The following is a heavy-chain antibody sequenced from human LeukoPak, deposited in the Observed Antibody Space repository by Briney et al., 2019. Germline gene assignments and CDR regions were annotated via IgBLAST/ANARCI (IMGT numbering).Heavy chain of an antibody. D-gene: IGHD5-12*01. Sequence: SETLSLTCTGSINSNRYYWGWIRQPPGKGLEWIGSIYYSGSTYYNPSLKSRVTISIDTSKNQFSLKLSSVTAADTAVYYCARGRVRGYSGYDDYWGQGTLVTVSS. CDR2: IYYSGST. CDR3: ARGRVRGYSGYDDY. V-gene: IGHV4-39*01. J-gene: IGHJ4*02. CDR1: SINSNRYY.